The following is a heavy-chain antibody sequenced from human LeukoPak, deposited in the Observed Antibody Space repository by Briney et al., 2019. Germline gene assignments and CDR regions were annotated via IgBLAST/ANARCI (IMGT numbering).Heavy chain of an antibody. CDR1: GYTFTSYY. J-gene: IGHJ3*02. D-gene: IGHD4-17*01. CDR3: ARDRSLYGDYGNDAFDI. Sequence: GASVKVSCKASGYTFTSYYMHWVRQAPGQGLEWMGIINPSGGSTSYAQKFQGRVTMTRDTSTSTVYMELSSLRSEDTAVYNCARDRSLYGDYGNDAFDIWGQGTMVTVSS. V-gene: IGHV1-46*01. CDR2: INPSGGST.